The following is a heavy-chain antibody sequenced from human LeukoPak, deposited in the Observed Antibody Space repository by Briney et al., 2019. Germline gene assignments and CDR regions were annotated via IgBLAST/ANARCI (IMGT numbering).Heavy chain of an antibody. Sequence: ASVKVSCKASGYTFTGYYMQWVRQAPGQGLEWMGWINPNSGGTNYAQKFQGRVTMTRDTSISTAYMELSRLRSDDTAVYYCARVCSGGSCTFDYYYYGMDVWGQGTTVTVSS. J-gene: IGHJ6*02. CDR3: ARVCSGGSCTFDYYYYGMDV. CDR1: GYTFTGYY. V-gene: IGHV1-2*02. CDR2: INPNSGGT. D-gene: IGHD2-15*01.